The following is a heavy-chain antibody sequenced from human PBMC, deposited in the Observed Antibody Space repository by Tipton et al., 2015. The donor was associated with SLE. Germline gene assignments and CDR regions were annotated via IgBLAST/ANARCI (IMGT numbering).Heavy chain of an antibody. V-gene: IGHV7-4-1*02. CDR1: GYTFSNYA. J-gene: IGHJ4*02. CDR3: ARHLSGYYGPSFDY. CDR2: INTKTGNP. D-gene: IGHD3-10*01. Sequence: QLVQSGAEVRKPGASVKVSCKTSGYTFSNYAMIWVRQAPGQGLEWMGWINTKTGNPTYAQGFTGRFVFSLDTSVSTTYLQISSLEAEDTAVYYCARHLSGYYGPSFDYWGQGTLVTVSS.